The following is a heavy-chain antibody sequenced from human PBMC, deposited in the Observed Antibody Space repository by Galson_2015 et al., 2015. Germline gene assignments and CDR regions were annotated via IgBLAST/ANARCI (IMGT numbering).Heavy chain of an antibody. CDR1: GGSISSSTYY. J-gene: IGHJ4*02. Sequence: SETLSLTCTVSGGSISSSTYYWGWIRQPPGKGLEWIGSIYYRGSTYYNPSLKSRVTISVDTSKNQFSLKLSSVTAADTAVYCCASWGDFWSGYYNGEKSDFWGQGTLVTVSS. CDR3: ASWGDFWSGYYNGEKSDF. D-gene: IGHD3-3*01. CDR2: IYYRGST. V-gene: IGHV4-39*01.